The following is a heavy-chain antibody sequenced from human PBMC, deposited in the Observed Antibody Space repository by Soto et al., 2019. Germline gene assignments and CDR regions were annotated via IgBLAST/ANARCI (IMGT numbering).Heavy chain of an antibody. Sequence: GGSLRLSCAASGLTFSSYAMSWVRQAPGKGLEWVSAISGGGVSTYYADSVKGRFTISRDNSKNTLYLQMNSLRAEDTALYYCLGGSTWYYFDYWGQGTLVTVSS. D-gene: IGHD6-13*01. CDR1: GLTFSSYA. J-gene: IGHJ4*02. CDR3: LGGSTWYYFDY. V-gene: IGHV3-23*01. CDR2: ISGGGVST.